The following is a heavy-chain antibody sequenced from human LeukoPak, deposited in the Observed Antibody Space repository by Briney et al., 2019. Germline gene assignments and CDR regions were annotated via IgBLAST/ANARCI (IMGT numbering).Heavy chain of an antibody. Sequence: GGSLRLSCAASGFTFSSYWMHWDRQAPGKGLVWVSRINSDGSSTSYADSVKGRFTISRDNAKNTLYLQVNSLRAEDTAVYYCARDRYSSGWYGDFDCWGQGTLVTVSS. CDR1: GFTFSSYW. V-gene: IGHV3-74*01. CDR3: ARDRYSSGWYGDFDC. CDR2: INSDGSST. J-gene: IGHJ4*02. D-gene: IGHD6-19*01.